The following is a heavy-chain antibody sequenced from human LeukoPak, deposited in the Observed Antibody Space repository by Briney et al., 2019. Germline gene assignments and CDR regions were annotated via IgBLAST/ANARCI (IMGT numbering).Heavy chain of an antibody. CDR3: ARDDFYSSGFSSYMDD. CDR1: GFTFSSYG. D-gene: IGHD6-19*01. Sequence: PGRSLRLSCAASGFTFSSYGMHWVRQAPGKGLEWVAVIWYDGSNKYYADSVKGRFTISRDNSKNTLYLQMNSLRAEDTAVYYCARDDFYSSGFSSYMDDWGKGTTVTVSS. J-gene: IGHJ6*03. CDR2: IWYDGSNK. V-gene: IGHV3-33*01.